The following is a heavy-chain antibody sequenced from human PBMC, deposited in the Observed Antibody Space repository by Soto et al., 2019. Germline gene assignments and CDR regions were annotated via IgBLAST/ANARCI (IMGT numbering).Heavy chain of an antibody. CDR2: IYHSGGS. Sequence: QVQLQESGPGLVKSSETLSLTCTVSGGSVRSGPFYWSWIRQPPGKGLEWIGFIYHSGGSNYNPSLKSRVTISLDTSKNQISLKLSSVTAADTAVYFCASGTSVVRGLLAYHYFHYGMDVWGQGTTVTVSS. CDR3: ASGTSVVRGLLAYHYFHYGMDV. D-gene: IGHD3-10*01. CDR1: GGSVRSGPFY. V-gene: IGHV4-61*01. J-gene: IGHJ6*02.